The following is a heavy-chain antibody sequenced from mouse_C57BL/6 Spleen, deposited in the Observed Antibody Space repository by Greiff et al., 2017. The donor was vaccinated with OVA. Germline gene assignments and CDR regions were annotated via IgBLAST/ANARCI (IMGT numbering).Heavy chain of an antibody. J-gene: IGHJ4*01. Sequence: EVMLVESGGGLVKPGGSLKLSCAASGFTFSDYGMHWVRQAPEKGLEWVAYLSSGSSTIYYADTVKGRFTLSRDNAKNTLFLHMTSLRSEDTTMYYCARSWYAMDYWGQGTSVTVAS. CDR2: LSSGSSTI. CDR1: GFTFSDYG. V-gene: IGHV5-17*01. CDR3: ARSWYAMDY.